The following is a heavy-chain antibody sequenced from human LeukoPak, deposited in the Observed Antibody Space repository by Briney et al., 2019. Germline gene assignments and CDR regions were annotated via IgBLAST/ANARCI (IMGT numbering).Heavy chain of an antibody. CDR3: ARLYCSGGSCWFDY. Sequence: GGSLRLSCAASGFTFSSYWMSWVRQAPGKGLEWVANIKQDGSEKYYVDSVKGRFTISRDNAKNSLYLQMNSLRAEDTAVYYCARLYCSGGSCWFDYWSQGTLVTVSS. CDR2: IKQDGSEK. J-gene: IGHJ4*02. CDR1: GFTFSSYW. V-gene: IGHV3-7*01. D-gene: IGHD2-15*01.